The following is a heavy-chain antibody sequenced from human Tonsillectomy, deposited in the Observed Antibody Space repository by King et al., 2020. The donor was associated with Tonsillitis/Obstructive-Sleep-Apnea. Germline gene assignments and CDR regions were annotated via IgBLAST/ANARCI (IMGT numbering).Heavy chain of an antibody. CDR3: ARQKSHGEMTMVRGVKLLYYYYGMDV. Sequence: QLQESGPGLVKPSETLSLTCTVSGGSISSSSYYWGWIRQPPGKGLEWIGSIYYSGSTYYNTSLKSRVTISVDTAKKQFSLKLSSVTAADTAVYYCARQKSHGEMTMVRGVKLLYYYYGMDVWGQGTTVTVSS. CDR1: GGSISSSSYY. CDR2: IYYSGST. V-gene: IGHV4-39*01. D-gene: IGHD3-10*01. J-gene: IGHJ6*02.